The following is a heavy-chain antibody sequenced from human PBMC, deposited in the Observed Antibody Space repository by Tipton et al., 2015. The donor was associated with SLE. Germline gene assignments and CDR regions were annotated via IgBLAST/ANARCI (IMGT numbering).Heavy chain of an antibody. CDR2: ISYDGSKT. CDR3: ARLGGVGTTTFYYGMDV. V-gene: IGHV3-30*04. Sequence: SLRLSCAASGFTFSSYAMHWVRQAPGKGLQWVALISYDGSKTFYADSVKGRFTISRDNSKNTLYLQMNSLRDEDTAIFYCARLGGVGTTTFYYGMDVWGQGTTVTVSS. D-gene: IGHD1-26*01. CDR1: GFTFSSYA. J-gene: IGHJ6*02.